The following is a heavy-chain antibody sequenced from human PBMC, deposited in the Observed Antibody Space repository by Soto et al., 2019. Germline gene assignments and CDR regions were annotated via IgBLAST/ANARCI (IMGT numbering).Heavy chain of an antibody. V-gene: IGHV4-59*12. CDR2: TYYSGST. Sequence: ASETLSLTCNVSGGSLTSYYWSWIRQPPGKGLEWIGYTYYSGSTNYNPSLKSRVTISVDTSKNQFSLKLSSVTAADTAIYYCAREGRGSFYVDYWGQGTLVTVSS. CDR1: GGSLTSYY. D-gene: IGHD1-26*01. J-gene: IGHJ4*02. CDR3: AREGRGSFYVDY.